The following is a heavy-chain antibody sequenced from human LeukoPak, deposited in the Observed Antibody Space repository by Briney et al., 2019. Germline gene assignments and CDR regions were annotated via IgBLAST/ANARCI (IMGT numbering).Heavy chain of an antibody. CDR2: IIPNLGTT. Sequence: SVKVSCKASGGTSNSHAISWVRPAPGQGLEWMGRIIPNLGTTNRAQNFQDRVTLTADKSTNTAYMELTSLTPDDTAVYYCATTNDGGGYQWGDFFDFWGQGTLVTVSS. CDR1: GGTSNSHA. V-gene: IGHV1-69*04. CDR3: ATTNDGGGYQWGDFFDF. J-gene: IGHJ4*02. D-gene: IGHD3-22*01.